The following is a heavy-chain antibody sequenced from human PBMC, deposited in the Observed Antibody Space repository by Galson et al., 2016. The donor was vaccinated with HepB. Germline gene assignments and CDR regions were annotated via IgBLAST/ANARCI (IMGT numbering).Heavy chain of an antibody. Sequence: SLRLSCAASGIVVSSTHFSWVRQTPGKGLEWVSDIYRGGETYHADSVKGRFTISRDNSKNTLFLQMSSLRAEDTAVYYGALRVYNSGSDYLHFEYWGQGTLVTVAS. V-gene: IGHV3-53*01. CDR1: GIVVSSTH. CDR3: ALRVYNSGSDYLHFEY. J-gene: IGHJ4*02. CDR2: IYRGGET. D-gene: IGHD3-10*01.